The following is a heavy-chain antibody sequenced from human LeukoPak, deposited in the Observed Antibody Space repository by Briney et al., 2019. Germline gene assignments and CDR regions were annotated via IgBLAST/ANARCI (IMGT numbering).Heavy chain of an antibody. CDR1: GLTFGDHF. V-gene: IGHV3-72*01. CDR3: ATFFGSDFGY. J-gene: IGHJ4*02. CDR2: SRDKANSYTT. D-gene: IGHD5-12*01. Sequence: PGGSLRLSCAASGLTFGDHFFDWVHQAPGKGLEWVGRSRDKANSYTTEYAASVKGRFTISRDDSKNSVYLHMNSLKADDTAVYYCATFFGSDFGYWGQGTLVTVSS.